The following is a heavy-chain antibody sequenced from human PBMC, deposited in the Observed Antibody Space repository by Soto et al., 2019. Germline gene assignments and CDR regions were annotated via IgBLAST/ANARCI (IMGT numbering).Heavy chain of an antibody. CDR2: INHSGST. Sequence: QVQLQQWGAGLLKPSETLSLTCAVYGGSFSGYYWTWIRQPPGTGLEWIGEINHSGSTNYNPSLKSRVTISVATSKNQFSLKLTSVTDADTAVYYCARDKITGLFDYWGQGTLVTVSS. V-gene: IGHV4-34*01. CDR3: ARDKITGLFDY. CDR1: GGSFSGYY. D-gene: IGHD2-8*02. J-gene: IGHJ4*02.